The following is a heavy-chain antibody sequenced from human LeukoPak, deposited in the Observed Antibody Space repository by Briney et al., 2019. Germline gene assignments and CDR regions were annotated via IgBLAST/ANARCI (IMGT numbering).Heavy chain of an antibody. CDR3: ARDKSQSLAFYFFDY. CDR1: VFTFSSYS. Sequence: PGGSLRLSCAASVFTFSSYSMNWVRQAPGKGLEWVSSISSSSSYIYYADSVKARFTLSRDYAKNSLYLQMNSLRAEDTAVYYCARDKSQSLAFYFFDYWGQGTLVTVSS. J-gene: IGHJ4*02. D-gene: IGHD3-3*02. CDR2: ISSSSSYI. V-gene: IGHV3-21*01.